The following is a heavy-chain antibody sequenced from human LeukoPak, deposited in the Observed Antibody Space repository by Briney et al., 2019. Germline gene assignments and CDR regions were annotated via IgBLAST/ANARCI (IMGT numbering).Heavy chain of an antibody. D-gene: IGHD3-9*01. CDR1: GGSISSYY. J-gene: IGHJ4*02. CDR3: ARLRYDILTGPGTFDY. CDR2: IYYSGST. Sequence: SSETLSLTCTVSGGSISSYYWSWIRQPPGKGLEWIGYIYYSGSTNYNPSLKGRVTISVDTSKNQFSLKLSSVTAADTAVYYCARLRYDILTGPGTFDYWGQGTLVTVSS. V-gene: IGHV4-59*08.